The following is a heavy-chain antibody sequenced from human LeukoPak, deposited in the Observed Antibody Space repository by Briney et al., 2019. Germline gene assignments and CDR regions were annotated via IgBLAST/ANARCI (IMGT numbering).Heavy chain of an antibody. CDR2: IKQDGSEK. V-gene: IGHV3-7*01. Sequence: GGSLRLSCAASGFTFTSYWMNWVRQAPGMGLEWVVNIKQDGSEKYYVDSVKGRFTISRDNAKNSLYLQMNSLRAEDTAVYYCARDPDRDGVDYWGQGTLVTVSS. CDR1: GFTFTSYW. CDR3: ARDPDRDGVDY. D-gene: IGHD1-14*01. J-gene: IGHJ4*02.